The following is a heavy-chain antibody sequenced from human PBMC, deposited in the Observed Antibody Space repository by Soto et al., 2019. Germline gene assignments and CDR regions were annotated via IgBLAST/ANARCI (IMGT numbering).Heavy chain of an antibody. D-gene: IGHD2-15*01. Sequence: HPGGSLRLSCAASGFTFSSYAMSWVRQAPGKGLEWASAISGSGGSTYDAASVKGRFTISRDNSKNTLYLQMNSLRAEDTAVYYCAKPSLGATRGAFDIWGQGTMVTVSS. J-gene: IGHJ3*02. V-gene: IGHV3-23*01. CDR3: AKPSLGATRGAFDI. CDR1: GFTFSSYA. CDR2: ISGSGGST.